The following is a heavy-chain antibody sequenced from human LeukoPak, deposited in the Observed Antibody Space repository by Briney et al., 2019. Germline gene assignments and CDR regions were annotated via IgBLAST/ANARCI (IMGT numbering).Heavy chain of an antibody. CDR1: GFTFSDYY. J-gene: IGHJ4*02. D-gene: IGHD3-10*01. CDR2: INSSGYTI. Sequence: GGSLRLSCAASGFTFSDYYMSWIRQAPGKRLEWVSYINSSGYTIYYADSVKGRFTISRDNAKNSLYLQMNSLRAEDTAVYFCARDKGGMVPFDYWGQGTLVTVSS. CDR3: ARDKGGMVPFDY. V-gene: IGHV3-11*04.